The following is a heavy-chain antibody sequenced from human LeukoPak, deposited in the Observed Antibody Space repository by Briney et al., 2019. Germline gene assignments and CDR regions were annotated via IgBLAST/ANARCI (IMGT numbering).Heavy chain of an antibody. CDR3: ARSRPPLFGYHQYYYYYGMDV. V-gene: IGHV4-34*01. D-gene: IGHD3-10*02. CDR2: INHSGSN. J-gene: IGHJ6*02. CDR1: GFSVSAYY. Sequence: PSPCLSLTCAVYGFSVSAYYWSWIRQPAREGLGWVGEINHSGSNNYKPSLKSRVTISVATSKIQFSLKLSSVTAAATAVYYCARSRPPLFGYHQYYYYYGMDVWGQGTTVTVS.